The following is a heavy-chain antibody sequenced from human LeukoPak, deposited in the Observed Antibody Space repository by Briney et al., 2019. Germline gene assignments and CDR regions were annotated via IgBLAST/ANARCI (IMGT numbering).Heavy chain of an antibody. V-gene: IGHV3-23*01. Sequence: GGSLRLSCAASGFTFTNSSMTWVRQAPGKGLEWVSTVSGSGGNTYYADSVKGRFTISRDNSENTLYLQMNSLRAQDTAVYYCAKSLAVPGSPDYWGQGTLVTVSS. CDR3: AKSLAVPGSPDY. CDR2: VSGSGGNT. J-gene: IGHJ4*02. D-gene: IGHD6-19*01. CDR1: GFTFTNSS.